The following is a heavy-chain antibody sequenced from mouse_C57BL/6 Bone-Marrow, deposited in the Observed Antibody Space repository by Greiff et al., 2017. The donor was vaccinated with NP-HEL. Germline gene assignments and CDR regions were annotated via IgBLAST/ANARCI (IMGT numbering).Heavy chain of an antibody. CDR3: TMTTVVAPRYYAMDY. V-gene: IGHV1-15*01. CDR2: IDPETGGT. D-gene: IGHD1-1*01. J-gene: IGHJ4*01. CDR1: GYTFTDYE. Sequence: QVQLKESGAELVRPGASVTLSCKASGYTFTDYEMPWVKQTPVHGLEWIGAIDPETGGTAYNQKFKGKAILTADKSSSTAYMELRSLTSEDSAVYYCTMTTVVAPRYYAMDYWGQGTSVTVSS.